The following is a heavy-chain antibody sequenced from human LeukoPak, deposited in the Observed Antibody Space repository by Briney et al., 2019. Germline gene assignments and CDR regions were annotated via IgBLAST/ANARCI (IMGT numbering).Heavy chain of an antibody. D-gene: IGHD1-14*01. J-gene: IGHJ5*02. CDR2: INRSGST. Sequence: SETLSLTCAVYGGSFSDYYRSWIRQPPGRGLEWIGEINRSGSTNYNPSLKSRVTISVDTSKNQFSLKLRSVTAADTAVYYCARGPYPNPRAWGQGTLVTVPS. V-gene: IGHV4-34*01. CDR1: GGSFSDYY. CDR3: ARGPYPNPRA.